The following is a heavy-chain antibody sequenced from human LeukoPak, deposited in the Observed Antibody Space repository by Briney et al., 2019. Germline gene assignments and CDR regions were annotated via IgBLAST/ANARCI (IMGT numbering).Heavy chain of an antibody. CDR1: GFTFDDYA. V-gene: IGHV3-9*01. CDR3: ARDIHRGAFEM. J-gene: IGHJ3*02. Sequence: GRSLRLSCAASGFTFDDYAMYWVRQAPGKGLEWVSATNWNGGSIGYADSVKGRFTIPRDNAKNSLYLQMNSLRAEDTAIYYCARDIHRGAFEMWGQGTMVTVSS. CDR2: TNWNGGSI.